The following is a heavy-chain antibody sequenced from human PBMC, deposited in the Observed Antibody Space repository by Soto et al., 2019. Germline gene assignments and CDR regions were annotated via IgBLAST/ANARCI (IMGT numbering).Heavy chain of an antibody. D-gene: IGHD3-10*01. CDR2: IIPILDVA. CDR3: AQMWFGELWHGMDV. CDR1: GGDFLSYT. Sequence: QLVQSGAEVKRPGSSVKVSCKASGGDFLSYTISWVRQVPGQGPEWMGTIIPILDVAKNAQKFQGRVAITADKATSTVYMELRSLRSDDTVVYYCAQMWFGELWHGMDVWGQGTTITVSS. V-gene: IGHV1-69*02. J-gene: IGHJ6*02.